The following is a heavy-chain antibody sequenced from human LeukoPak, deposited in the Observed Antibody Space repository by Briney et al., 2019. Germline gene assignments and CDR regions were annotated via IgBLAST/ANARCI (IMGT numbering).Heavy chain of an antibody. Sequence: ASVKVSCKACGGTFSSYAISWVRQAPGQGLEWMGGIIPIFGTANYAQKFQGRVTITTDESTSTAYMELSSLRSEDTAVYYCARDGGGSQFSDAFDIWGQGTMVTVSS. CDR2: IIPIFGTA. CDR3: ARDGGGSQFSDAFDI. D-gene: IGHD1-26*01. CDR1: GGTFSSYA. J-gene: IGHJ3*02. V-gene: IGHV1-69*05.